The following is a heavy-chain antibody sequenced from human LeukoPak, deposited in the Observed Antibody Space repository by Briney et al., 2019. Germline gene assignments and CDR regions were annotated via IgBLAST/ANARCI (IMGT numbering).Heavy chain of an antibody. CDR1: GFTFSDYT. D-gene: IGHD3-16*01. V-gene: IGHV3-21*01. CDR3: ARDYYVWGSYTSYYFDY. Sequence: GGSLRLSSAASGFTFSDYTMNWVRQAPGKGLEWVSSISSSSSYIYYADSVKGRFTISRDNAKNSLYLQMNSLRAEGTAVYYCARDYYVWGSYTSYYFDYWGQGTLVTVSS. CDR2: ISSSSSYI. J-gene: IGHJ4*02.